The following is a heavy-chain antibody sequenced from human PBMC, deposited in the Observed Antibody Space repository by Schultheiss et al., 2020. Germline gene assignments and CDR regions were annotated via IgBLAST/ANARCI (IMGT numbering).Heavy chain of an antibody. J-gene: IGHJ4*02. CDR2: IYYSGST. CDR1: GASISTYY. D-gene: IGHD3-9*01. V-gene: IGHV4-39*07. Sequence: SETLSLTCTVSGASISTYYWGWIRQPPGKGLEWIGSIYYSGSTYYNPSLKSRVTISVDTSKNQFSLKLSSVTAADTAVYYCARRGLTGSRTVDYWGQGTLVTVSS. CDR3: ARRGLTGSRTVDY.